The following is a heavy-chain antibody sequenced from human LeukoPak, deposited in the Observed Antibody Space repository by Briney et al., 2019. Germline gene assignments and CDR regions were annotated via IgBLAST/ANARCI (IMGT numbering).Heavy chain of an antibody. V-gene: IGHV3-23*01. CDR2: ISGSGGST. Sequence: PGGSLRLSCAAFGFTFSSYAMSWGRQAPGEGVEWGSPISGSGGSTYYADSVKGRFTISRDNSKNTLYLQMNTLRAEDTAVYYCAKARPVFRPLDYWGQGTLVTVSS. CDR3: AKARPVFRPLDY. D-gene: IGHD1-1*01. J-gene: IGHJ4*02. CDR1: GFTFSSYA.